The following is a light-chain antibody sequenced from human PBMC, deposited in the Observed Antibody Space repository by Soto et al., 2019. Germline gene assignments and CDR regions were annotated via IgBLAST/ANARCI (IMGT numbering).Light chain of an antibody. Sequence: EIVMTQSPATLSVSPGERATLSRRASQSVSSNLAWYQQNPGQAPRLLIYGASTRATGIPARFSGSGSGTEFTLTVSSLQSEDFAVYYCQQYNNWPPYTFGQGTKLEIK. V-gene: IGKV3-15*01. CDR3: QQYNNWPPYT. CDR1: QSVSSN. CDR2: GAS. J-gene: IGKJ2*01.